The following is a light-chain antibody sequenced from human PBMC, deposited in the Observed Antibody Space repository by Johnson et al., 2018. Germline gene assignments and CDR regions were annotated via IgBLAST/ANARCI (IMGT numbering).Light chain of an antibody. V-gene: IGLV1-51*02. CDR2: ENN. J-gene: IGLJ1*01. CDR3: GTWDSSLGAGKV. CDR1: SSNIGNNY. Sequence: QSVLTQPPSVSAAPGQKVTISCSGSSSNIGNNYVSWYQQLPGTAPKLLIYENNKRPSGIPDRFSGSNSGPSATLGIAGLQPGDEADYYCGTWDSSLGAGKVFGTCTKVTVL.